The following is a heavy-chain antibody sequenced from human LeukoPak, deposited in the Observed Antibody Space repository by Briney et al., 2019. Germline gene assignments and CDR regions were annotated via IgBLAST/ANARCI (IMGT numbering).Heavy chain of an antibody. J-gene: IGHJ4*02. V-gene: IGHV3-7*05. D-gene: IGHD6-19*01. CDR2: IKTDGSEK. CDR1: EFTFSRYW. Sequence: GGSLRLSCAASEFTFSRYWMSWVRQAPGKGLEWVANIKTDGSEKYCVDSLKGRFIISRDNAKNSLYLQMNSLRAEDTAVYYCARDWDGSGWPIDYWGQGTLVTVSS. CDR3: ARDWDGSGWPIDY.